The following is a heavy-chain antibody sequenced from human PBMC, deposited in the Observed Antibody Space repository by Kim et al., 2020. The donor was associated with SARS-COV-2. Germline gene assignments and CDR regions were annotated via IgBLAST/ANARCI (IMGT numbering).Heavy chain of an antibody. CDR3: ARDQSRWNDDGYDAFDI. CDR2: ISYDGSNK. D-gene: IGHD1-1*01. CDR1: GFTFSSYA. J-gene: IGHJ3*02. Sequence: GGSLRHSCAASGFTFSSYAMHWVRQAPGKGLEWVAVISYDGSNKYYADSVKGRFTISRDNSKNTLYLQMNSLRAEDTAVYYCARDQSRWNDDGYDAFDIWGQGTMVTVSS. V-gene: IGHV3-30*04.